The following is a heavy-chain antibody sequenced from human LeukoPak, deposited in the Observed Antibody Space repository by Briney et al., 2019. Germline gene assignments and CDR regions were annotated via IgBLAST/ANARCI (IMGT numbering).Heavy chain of an antibody. D-gene: IGHD5-12*01. CDR1: GESFSGNY. V-gene: IGHV4-34*01. Sequence: SETLSLTCAVYGESFSGNYWSWIRQAPEKGLEWIGEINHSGSTNCNPSLKSRVTISVDTSKNQFSLNLRSVTAADTAVYYCAKHSRSGYSAYENAFDIWGQGTMVTVSS. CDR3: AKHSRSGYSAYENAFDI. CDR2: INHSGST. J-gene: IGHJ3*02.